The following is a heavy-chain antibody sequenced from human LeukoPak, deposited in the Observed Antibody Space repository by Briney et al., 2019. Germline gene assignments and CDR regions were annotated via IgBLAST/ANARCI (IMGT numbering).Heavy chain of an antibody. CDR2: VYYSGST. V-gene: IGHV4-59*01. CDR1: GGSISSYY. J-gene: IGHJ4*02. CDR3: ARTRPTMVRGVISAYFDY. Sequence: SETLSLTCTVSGGSISSYYWSWIRQPPGRGLEWIGYVYYSGSTNYNPSLKSRVTISVDTSKNQFSLKPSSVTAADTAVYYCARTRPTMVRGVISAYFDYWGQGTLVTVSS. D-gene: IGHD3-10*01.